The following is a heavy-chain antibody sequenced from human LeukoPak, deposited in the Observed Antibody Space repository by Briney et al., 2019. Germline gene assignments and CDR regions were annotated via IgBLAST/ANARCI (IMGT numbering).Heavy chain of an antibody. CDR3: ARVGYCSTTSCYWRAFDY. CDR2: VSGSGGTT. D-gene: IGHD2-2*01. V-gene: IGHV3-23*01. Sequence: GGSLRLSCAASGFTFSNYGMSWVRQAPGQGLQWVSGVSGSGGTTYYPDSVKGRFTISRDNSENTLYLQMNSLRAEDTAVYYCARVGYCSTTSCYWRAFDYWGQGTLVTVSS. J-gene: IGHJ4*02. CDR1: GFTFSNYG.